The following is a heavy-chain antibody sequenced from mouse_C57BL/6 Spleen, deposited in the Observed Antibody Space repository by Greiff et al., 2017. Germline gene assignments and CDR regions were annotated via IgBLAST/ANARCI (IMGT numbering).Heavy chain of an antibody. CDR3: ARGGTVVATDAMDY. V-gene: IGHV1-81*01. CDR2: IYPRSGNT. CDR1: GYTFTSYG. D-gene: IGHD1-1*01. J-gene: IGHJ4*01. Sequence: VQLQQSGAELARPGASVKLSCKASGYTFTSYGISWVKQRTGQGLEWIGEIYPRSGNTYYNEKFKGKATLTADKSSSTAYMELRSLTSEDSAVYVCARGGTVVATDAMDYWGQGTSVTVSS.